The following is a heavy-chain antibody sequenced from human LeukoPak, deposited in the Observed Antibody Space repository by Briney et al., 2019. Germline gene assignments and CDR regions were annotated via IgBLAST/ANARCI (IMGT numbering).Heavy chain of an antibody. V-gene: IGHV3-21*01. Sequence: GGSLRLSCAASGFTFSSYSMNWVRQAPGKGLEWVSSISSSSSYIYYADSVKGRFTISRDNAKNSLYLQMNSLRAEDTAVYYCARDYWAGDGVETDYWGQGTLVTVSS. CDR3: ARDYWAGDGVETDY. CDR1: GFTFSSYS. D-gene: IGHD4-23*01. J-gene: IGHJ4*02. CDR2: ISSSSSYI.